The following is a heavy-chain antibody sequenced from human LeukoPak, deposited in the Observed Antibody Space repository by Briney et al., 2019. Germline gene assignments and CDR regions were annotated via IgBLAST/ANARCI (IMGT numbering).Heavy chain of an antibody. CDR3: ARGGHALSGDTAMAPSGG. J-gene: IGHJ4*02. CDR1: GGTFSIYA. Sequence: SVKVSCKASGGTFSIYAISWVRQAPGQGLEWMGGIIPIFGTANYAQKFQGRVTITADESTSTAYMELSSLRSEDTAVYYCARGGHALSGDTAMAPSGGWGQGTLVTVSS. CDR2: IIPIFGTA. D-gene: IGHD5-18*01. V-gene: IGHV1-69*13.